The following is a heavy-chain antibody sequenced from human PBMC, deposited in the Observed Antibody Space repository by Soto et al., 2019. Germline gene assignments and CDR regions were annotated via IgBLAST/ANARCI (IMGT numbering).Heavy chain of an antibody. CDR1: RGASGDYW. J-gene: IGHJ4*02. D-gene: IGHD3-10*01. CDR3: ARATGADKEDY. V-gene: IGHV3-74*01. CDR2: INRDANDI. Sequence: PGGSLRLSCEASRGASGDYWMHWVRQAPGEGLVWVSRINRDANDIIYADSVKGRFTISRDNAKNSLYLQMNSLRAEDTAVYYCARATGADKEDYWGQGTLVTVSS.